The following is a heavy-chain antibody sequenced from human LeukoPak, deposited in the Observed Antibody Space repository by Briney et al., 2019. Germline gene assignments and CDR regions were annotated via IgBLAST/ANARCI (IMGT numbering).Heavy chain of an antibody. J-gene: IGHJ4*02. CDR2: INTDSSSI. D-gene: IGHD2-15*01. V-gene: IGHV3-48*04. CDR3: VRDATLIPGTVYFDY. CDR1: GFTFISYA. Sequence: GGSLRLSCAASGFTFISYAIHWVRQAPGKGLEWISHINTDSSSIHYADSMKGRFTISRDNAKNSLYLQMNNLRGEDTAIYYCVRDATLIPGTVYFDYWGQGALVTVSS.